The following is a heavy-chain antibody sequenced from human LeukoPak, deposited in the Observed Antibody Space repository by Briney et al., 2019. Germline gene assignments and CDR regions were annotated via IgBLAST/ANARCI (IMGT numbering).Heavy chain of an antibody. Sequence: GESLKISCPASGFTFSSYGMHWVRQAPGEGLEWVAFIRYDGSNKYYADSVKGRFTISRDNSKNTLYLQMNSLRAEDTAVYYCAKDYGDYQHPWGQGTLVTVSS. CDR3: AKDYGDYQHP. CDR2: IRYDGSNK. V-gene: IGHV3-30*02. J-gene: IGHJ5*02. CDR1: GFTFSSYG. D-gene: IGHD4-17*01.